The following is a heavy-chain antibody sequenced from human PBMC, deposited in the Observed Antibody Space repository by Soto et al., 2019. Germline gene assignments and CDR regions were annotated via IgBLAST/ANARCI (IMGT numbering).Heavy chain of an antibody. Sequence: QVQLVQSGADVQRPGSSVRVSCKASGDTFNFYSINWVRQAPGLGLQWMGRINPILSMSNYAPRFQGRVTMTADKSTSTGYIERSSLRSEDTAMYCCATSYGSGYRAFDSWGQGGLVTVSS. CDR3: ATSYGSGYRAFDS. CDR1: GDTFNFYS. CDR2: INPILSMS. J-gene: IGHJ4*02. V-gene: IGHV1-69*02. D-gene: IGHD3-10*01.